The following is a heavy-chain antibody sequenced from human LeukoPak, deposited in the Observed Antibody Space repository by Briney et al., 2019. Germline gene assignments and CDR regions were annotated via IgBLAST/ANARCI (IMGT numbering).Heavy chain of an antibody. D-gene: IGHD3-22*01. Sequence: GASVKVSCKASGYTFTSYGISWVGQAPGQGLEWMGWISAYNGNTDYAQKLQGRVTMTTDTSTSTAYMELRSLRSDDTAVYYCARDLDYYDSSGYPTYYMDVWGKGTTVTVSS. CDR3: ARDLDYYDSSGYPTYYMDV. CDR2: ISAYNGNT. V-gene: IGHV1-18*01. J-gene: IGHJ6*03. CDR1: GYTFTSYG.